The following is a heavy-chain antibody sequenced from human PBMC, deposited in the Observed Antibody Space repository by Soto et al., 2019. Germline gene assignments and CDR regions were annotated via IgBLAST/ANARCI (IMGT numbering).Heavy chain of an antibody. CDR1: GGSISSGGYS. J-gene: IGHJ4*02. Sequence: TLSLTCAVSGGSISSGGYSWSWIRQPPGKGLEWIGYIYHSGSTYYNPSLKSRVTISVDRSKNQFSLKLSSVTAADTAVYYCARGQGGYSYGAELDYWGQGTLVTVSS. CDR3: ARGQGGYSYGAELDY. D-gene: IGHD5-18*01. V-gene: IGHV4-30-2*01. CDR2: IYHSGST.